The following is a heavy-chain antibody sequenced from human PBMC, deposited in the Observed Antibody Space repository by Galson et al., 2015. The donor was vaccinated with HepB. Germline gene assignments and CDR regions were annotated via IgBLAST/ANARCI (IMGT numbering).Heavy chain of an antibody. J-gene: IGHJ4*02. CDR2: INPNSGGT. V-gene: IGHV1-2*04. CDR1: GYTFTGYY. Sequence: SVKVSCKASGYTFTGYYMHWVRQAPGQGLEWMGWINPNSGGTNYAQKFQGWVTMTRDMSISTAYMELSRLRSDDTAVYYCARARGYDSSGYSEAYFDYWGQGTLVTVSS. CDR3: ARARGYDSSGYSEAYFDY. D-gene: IGHD3-22*01.